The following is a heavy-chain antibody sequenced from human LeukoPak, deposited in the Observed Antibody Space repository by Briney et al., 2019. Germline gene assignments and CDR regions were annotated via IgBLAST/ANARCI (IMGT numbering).Heavy chain of an antibody. J-gene: IGHJ1*01. CDR1: GFTFSSFG. Sequence: GRSLRLSCAASGFTFSSFGMHWVRQAPGKGLEWVAVIWYDGGHKYYADSVKGRFTISRDNSRNTLYLQMNSLRAEDTAVYYCARGPIAVAGTPSIYQHWGQGTLVTVSS. D-gene: IGHD6-19*01. CDR3: ARGPIAVAGTPSIYQH. V-gene: IGHV3-33*01. CDR2: IWYDGGHK.